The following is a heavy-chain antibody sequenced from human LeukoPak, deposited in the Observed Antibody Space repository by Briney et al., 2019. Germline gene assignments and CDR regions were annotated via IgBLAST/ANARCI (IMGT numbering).Heavy chain of an antibody. CDR1: GFTFSSYS. Sequence: KPGGSLRLSCAASGFTFSSYSMNWVRQAPGKGLEWVSSISSSSSYIYYADSVKGRFTISRDNAKNPLYLQMNSLRAEDTAVYYCASLSVAGTAFDIWGQGTMVTVSS. D-gene: IGHD6-19*01. J-gene: IGHJ3*02. V-gene: IGHV3-21*01. CDR3: ASLSVAGTAFDI. CDR2: ISSSSSYI.